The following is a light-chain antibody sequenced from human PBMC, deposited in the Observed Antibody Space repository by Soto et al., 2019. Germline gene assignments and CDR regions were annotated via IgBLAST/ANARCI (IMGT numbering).Light chain of an antibody. CDR2: GAS. CDR1: QSGSSSS. CDR3: QHYGSALTWT. V-gene: IGKV3-20*01. J-gene: IGKJ1*01. Sequence: EIVLTQSPGTLSLSPGEIATLSCRASQSGSSSSLAWYLQKPGQAPSLLIYGASSRDTGIQDRYSGSGSGTGFTLTISRLEHEDFAGYYCQHYGSALTWTVGQGTKGEIK.